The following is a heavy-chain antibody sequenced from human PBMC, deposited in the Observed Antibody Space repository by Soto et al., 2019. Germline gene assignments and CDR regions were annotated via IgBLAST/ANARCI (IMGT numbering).Heavy chain of an antibody. CDR2: IIPIFGTA. Sequence: QVQLVQSGAEVKKPGSSVKVSCKASGGTFSSYAISWVRQAPGQGLEWMGGIIPIFGTANYAQKFQGRVXIXAXXSTSTAYMELSSLRSEDTAVYYCASRYSSSWYFDYWGQGTLVTVSS. CDR1: GGTFSSYA. J-gene: IGHJ4*02. D-gene: IGHD6-13*01. V-gene: IGHV1-69*12. CDR3: ASRYSSSWYFDY.